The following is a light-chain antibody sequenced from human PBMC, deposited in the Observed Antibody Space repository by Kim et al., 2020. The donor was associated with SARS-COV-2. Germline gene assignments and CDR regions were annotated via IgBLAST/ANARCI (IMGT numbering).Light chain of an antibody. CDR2: SAS. Sequence: ASMESRATLTCRARHGISSYLSWYQQKSGKAPNVLIYSASSLQSGVPSRFSGSGSGTDFTLTISGLLPEDFATYFCQQSYSIPITFGQGTRLEIK. CDR3: QQSYSIPIT. CDR1: HGISSY. J-gene: IGKJ5*01. V-gene: IGKV1-39*01.